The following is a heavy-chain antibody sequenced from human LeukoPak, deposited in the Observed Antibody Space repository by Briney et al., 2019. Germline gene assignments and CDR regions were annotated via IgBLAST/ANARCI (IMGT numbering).Heavy chain of an antibody. V-gene: IGHV1-8*01. J-gene: IGHJ6*03. Sequence: ASVKVSCEASGYTFTSYDINWVRQATGQGLEWMGGMNPNSGNTGYAQKFQGRVTMTRNTSISTAYMELSSLRSEDTAVYYCAGTAAGTSPYYYYMDVWGKGTTVTVSS. CDR3: AGTAAGTSPYYYYMDV. D-gene: IGHD6-13*01. CDR1: GYTFTSYD. CDR2: MNPNSGNT.